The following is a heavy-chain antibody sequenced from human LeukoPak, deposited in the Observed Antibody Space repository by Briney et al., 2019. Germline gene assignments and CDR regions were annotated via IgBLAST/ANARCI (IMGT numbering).Heavy chain of an antibody. J-gene: IGHJ4*02. CDR3: ARLIGLGEVSPYFDS. Sequence: RPSETLSLTCTVSGGSISSGSYYWSWIRQPAGKGLEWIGRIYTSGSTNYNPSLKSRVTISVDTSKNQFSLKLSSVTAADTAVYYCARLIGLGEVSPYFDSWGQGRLVTVSS. CDR2: IYTSGST. D-gene: IGHD3-16*01. V-gene: IGHV4-61*02. CDR1: GGSISSGSYY.